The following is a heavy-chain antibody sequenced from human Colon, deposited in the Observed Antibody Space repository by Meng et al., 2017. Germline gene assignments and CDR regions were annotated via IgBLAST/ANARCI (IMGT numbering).Heavy chain of an antibody. CDR2: IYTSVST. CDR3: ARDEYSWAFDI. J-gene: IGHJ3*02. V-gene: IGHV4-4*07. Sequence: GSLRPSCTVSGGSISSYYWSWIRQPAGKGLEWIGRIYTSVSTNYNPSLKSRVTMSVDTSKNQFSLKLSSVTAADTAVYYCARDEYSWAFDIWGQGTMVTVSS. CDR1: GGSISSYY. D-gene: IGHD2-15*01.